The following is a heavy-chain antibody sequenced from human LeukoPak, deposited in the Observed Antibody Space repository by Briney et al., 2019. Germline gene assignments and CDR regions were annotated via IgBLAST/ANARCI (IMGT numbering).Heavy chain of an antibody. D-gene: IGHD3-16*01. J-gene: IGHJ4*02. V-gene: IGHV3-23*01. CDR2: LSGGGSNT. Sequence: GGSLRLSCAASGFTFSNYAMAWVRQAPGKGLEWVSGLSGGGSNTFYTDSLKGRFTISRDNPKNTLYLQMNSLRADDTAVYYCATEKGDSPDYWGQGTLVTVSS. CDR3: ATEKGDSPDY. CDR1: GFTFSNYA.